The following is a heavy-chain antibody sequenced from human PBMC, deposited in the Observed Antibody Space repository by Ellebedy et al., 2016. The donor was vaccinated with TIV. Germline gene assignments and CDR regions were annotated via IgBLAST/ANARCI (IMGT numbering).Heavy chain of an antibody. D-gene: IGHD6-13*01. CDR1: GFTFSSYW. Sequence: GGSLRLSCAASGFTFSSYWMHWVRQASGKGLEWVANIKQDGSEKYYADSVKGRFTISRDNSKNTLYLQMNSLRAEDTAVYYCARDRGRSSSKGFSDYWGQGTLVTVSS. V-gene: IGHV3-7*01. CDR2: IKQDGSEK. CDR3: ARDRGRSSSKGFSDY. J-gene: IGHJ4*02.